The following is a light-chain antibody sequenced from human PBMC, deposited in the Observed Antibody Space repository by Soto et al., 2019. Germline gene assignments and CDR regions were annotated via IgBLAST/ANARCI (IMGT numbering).Light chain of an antibody. J-gene: IGLJ2*01. CDR2: SNN. CDR1: SSNIGSNT. V-gene: IGLV1-44*01. Sequence: QSVLTQPPSASGTPGQRVTFSCSGSSSNIGSNTVNWYQQLPGTAPKLLIFSNNQRPSGVPDRFSGSKSGTSASLAISGLQSEDEAEYYCAAWDDSLNGVVFGGGTQLTVL. CDR3: AAWDDSLNGVV.